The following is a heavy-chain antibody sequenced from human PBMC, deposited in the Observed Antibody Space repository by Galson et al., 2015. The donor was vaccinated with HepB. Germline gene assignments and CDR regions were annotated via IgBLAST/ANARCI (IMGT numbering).Heavy chain of an antibody. V-gene: IGHV3-7*03. Sequence: SLRLSCAASGFTFSSYWMSWVRQAPGKGLEWVANIKQDGSEKYYVDSVKGRFTISRDNAKNSLYLQMNSLRAEDTAVYYCARARYSSSWYDYYYYYYGMDVWGQGTTVTVSS. CDR1: GFTFSSYW. J-gene: IGHJ6*02. D-gene: IGHD6-13*01. CDR2: IKQDGSEK. CDR3: ARARYSSSWYDYYYYYYGMDV.